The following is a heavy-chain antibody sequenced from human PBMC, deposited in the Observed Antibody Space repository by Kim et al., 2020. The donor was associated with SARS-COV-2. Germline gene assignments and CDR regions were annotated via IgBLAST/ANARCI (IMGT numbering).Heavy chain of an antibody. CDR1: GFTFSSYA. Sequence: GGSLRLSCAASGFTFSSYAMHWVRQAPGKGLEWVAVISYDGSNKYYADSVKGRFTISRDNSKNTLYLQMNSLRAEDTAVYYCARDATASGYDDIDYWGQGTLVTVSS. CDR3: ARDATASGYDDIDY. D-gene: IGHD5-12*01. CDR2: ISYDGSNK. J-gene: IGHJ4*02. V-gene: IGHV3-30-3*01.